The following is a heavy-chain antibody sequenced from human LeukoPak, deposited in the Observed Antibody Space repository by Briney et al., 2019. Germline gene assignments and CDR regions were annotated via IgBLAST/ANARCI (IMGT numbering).Heavy chain of an antibody. V-gene: IGHV1-69*04. CDR1: GGTFSSYA. CDR2: IIPILGIA. J-gene: IGHJ6*02. CDR3: AAEYSSSPPPYYYYGMDV. D-gene: IGHD6-13*01. Sequence: ASVKVSCKASGGTFSSYAISWVRQAPGQGLEWMERIIPILGIANYAQKFQGRVTITADKSTSTAYMELSSLRSEDTAVYYCAAEYSSSPPPYYYYGMDVWGQGTTVTVSS.